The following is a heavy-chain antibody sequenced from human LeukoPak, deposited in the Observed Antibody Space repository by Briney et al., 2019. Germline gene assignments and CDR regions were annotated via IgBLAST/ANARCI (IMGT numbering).Heavy chain of an antibody. V-gene: IGHV3-48*03. CDR3: TRDRSSSGWNDY. D-gene: IGHD6-19*01. Sequence: GGSLRLSCSASGFSFSSYEMNWVRQAPGKGLEWVSHISSSGSLIYYSDSVKGRFTISRNNAKNSLYLQMNSLRAEDTAVYYCTRDRSSSGWNDYWGQGTLVTVSS. J-gene: IGHJ4*02. CDR2: ISSSGSLI. CDR1: GFSFSSYE.